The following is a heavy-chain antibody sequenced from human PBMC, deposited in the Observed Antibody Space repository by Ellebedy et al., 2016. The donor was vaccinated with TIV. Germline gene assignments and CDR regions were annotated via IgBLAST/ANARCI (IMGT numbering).Heavy chain of an antibody. Sequence: GESLKISCAASGFTFSSYGMHWVRQAPGKGLEWVAVIWYDGSNKYYADSVKGRFTISRDNSKNTLYLQMNSLRAEDTAVYYCTRDPDGDYDFDYWGQGILVTVSS. CDR2: IWYDGSNK. J-gene: IGHJ4*02. D-gene: IGHD4-17*01. V-gene: IGHV3-33*01. CDR1: GFTFSSYG. CDR3: TRDPDGDYDFDY.